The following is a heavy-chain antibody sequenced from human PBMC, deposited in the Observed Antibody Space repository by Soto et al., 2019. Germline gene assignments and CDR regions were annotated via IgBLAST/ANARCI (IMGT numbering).Heavy chain of an antibody. CDR1: GFTFRNYA. Sequence: EVQLLESGGGFVQPGGSLRLFCEASGFTFRNYAMTWVRQVPGKGLEWVSTLTSGGTPHYVDTVKGRFTISRDNSKSTLYLQMNSLRAEDTATYYCARTDKLNAQSPGWANRFDYWGQGTLVTVSS. J-gene: IGHJ4*02. V-gene: IGHV3-23*01. D-gene: IGHD6-19*01. CDR3: ARTDKLNAQSPGWANRFDY. CDR2: LTSGGTP.